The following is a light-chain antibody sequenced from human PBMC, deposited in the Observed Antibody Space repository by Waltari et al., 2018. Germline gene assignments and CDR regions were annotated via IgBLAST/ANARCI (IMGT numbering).Light chain of an antibody. CDR1: QSISSN. CDR3: QQYNNWPPCT. CDR2: GAS. V-gene: IGKV3-15*01. J-gene: IGKJ2*02. Sequence: EIVMTQSPATLSVSPGTRATLSCRASQSISSNLAWYQQKPGQAPSLLIYGASTRATGVPARFSGSGSGTEFTLTISSLQSEDFAVYYCQQYNNWPPCTLGQGTKLEIK.